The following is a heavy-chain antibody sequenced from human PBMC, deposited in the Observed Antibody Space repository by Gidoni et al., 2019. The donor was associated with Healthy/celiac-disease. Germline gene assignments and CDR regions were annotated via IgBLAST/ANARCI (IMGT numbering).Heavy chain of an antibody. D-gene: IGHD3-16*01. J-gene: IGHJ4*02. CDR3: ARLRTFGGVISY. CDR1: GFTFSDYY. CDR2: ISRSGTTI. Sequence: QVQLVESGGGLVKPGGSLRLSCAASGFTFSDYYMTWIRQAPGRGLEWVSYISRSGTTIYYADSVKGRFTISRDNAKISLYLQMNSLRAEDTAMYYCARLRTFGGVISYWGQGTLVTVSS. V-gene: IGHV3-11*01.